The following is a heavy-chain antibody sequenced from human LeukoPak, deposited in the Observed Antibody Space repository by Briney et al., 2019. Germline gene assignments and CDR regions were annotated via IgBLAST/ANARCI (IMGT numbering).Heavy chain of an antibody. CDR2: INSDGSWT. CDR1: GNYW. CDR3: AGGYCSGNSCSRGY. V-gene: IGHV3-74*01. J-gene: IGHJ4*02. Sequence: GSLRLSCAASGNYWMHWVRQAPGKGLVWVSHINSDGSWTGYADSVKGRFTISKDNAKNMVYLQMNNLRAEDTAVYYCAGGYCSGNSCSRGYWGREPWSPSPQ. D-gene: IGHD2-15*01.